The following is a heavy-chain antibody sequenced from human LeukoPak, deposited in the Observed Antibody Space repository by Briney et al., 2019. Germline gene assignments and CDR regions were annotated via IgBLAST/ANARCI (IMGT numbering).Heavy chain of an antibody. CDR1: GFTFSSYS. CDR3: ARSLYCSGGSCRVPY. D-gene: IGHD2-15*01. V-gene: IGHV3-48*02. CDR2: ISSSSTI. J-gene: IGHJ4*02. Sequence: GSLRLSCAASGFTFSSYSMNWVRQAPGKGLEWVSYISSSSTIYYADSVKGRFTISRDNAKNSLYLQMNSLRDEDTAVYYCARSLYCSGGSCRVPYWGQGTLVTVSS.